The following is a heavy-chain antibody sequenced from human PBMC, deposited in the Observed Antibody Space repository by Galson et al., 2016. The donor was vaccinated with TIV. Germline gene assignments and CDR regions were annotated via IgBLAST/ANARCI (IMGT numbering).Heavy chain of an antibody. D-gene: IGHD3-22*01. J-gene: IGHJ4*02. CDR3: VRSGTYYYDSSGDN. CDR2: IIPLFGIV. Sequence: SVKVSCKASGGIFIGYGIRWVRQAPGQGLEWMGRIIPLFGIVSYAQRFQGRVAIIADKSTGTTYMELSSLRSEDTAVYYCVRSGTYYYDSSGDNWGQGTLVTVSS. CDR1: GGIFIGYG. V-gene: IGHV1-69*04.